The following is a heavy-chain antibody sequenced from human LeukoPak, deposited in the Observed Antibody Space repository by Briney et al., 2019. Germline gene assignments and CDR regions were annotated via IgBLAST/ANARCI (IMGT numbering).Heavy chain of an antibody. V-gene: IGHV4-38-2*02. CDR3: ARVVGYFDY. CDR1: GYSISSGYY. J-gene: IGHJ4*02. CDR2: IYHSGST. Sequence: PSETLSLTCTVSGYSISSGYYWGWIRQPPGKGLEWIGSIYHSGSTYYNPSLKSRVTISVDTSKNQFSLKLSSVTAADTAVYYCARVVGYFDYWGQGTLVTVSS. D-gene: IGHD3-10*01.